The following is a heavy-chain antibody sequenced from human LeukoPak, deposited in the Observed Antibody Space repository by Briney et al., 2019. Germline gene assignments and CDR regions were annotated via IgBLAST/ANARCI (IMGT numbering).Heavy chain of an antibody. V-gene: IGHV3-23*01. CDR2: ISASGVMT. CDR1: GFTLTNYS. Sequence: PGGSLRLSCAASGFTLTNYSMTWVRQAPGKGLEWVSSISASGVMTYYADSVKGRFTVSRDNSKNSLYLQMSSLTAADTAVYYCAKDRSIGTYYTFDHWGQGTLVTVSS. J-gene: IGHJ4*02. D-gene: IGHD1-26*01. CDR3: AKDRSIGTYYTFDH.